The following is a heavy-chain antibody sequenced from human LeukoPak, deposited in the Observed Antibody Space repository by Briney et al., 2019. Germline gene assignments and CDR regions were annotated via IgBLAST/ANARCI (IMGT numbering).Heavy chain of an antibody. CDR1: GGSISTYY. Sequence: TPSETLSLTCTVSGGSISTYYWSWFRQPPGKRLEWIGYIYYSGGTNYNPSLKSRVTISLDTSKKQFSLKLSSVTAADTAVYYCARDSANGDSWFFDSWGQGTLVTVSS. J-gene: IGHJ4*02. D-gene: IGHD5-24*01. CDR3: ARDSANGDSWFFDS. V-gene: IGHV4-59*01. CDR2: IYYSGGT.